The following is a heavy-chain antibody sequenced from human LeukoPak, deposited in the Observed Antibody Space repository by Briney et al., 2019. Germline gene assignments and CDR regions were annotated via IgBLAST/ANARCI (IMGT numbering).Heavy chain of an antibody. V-gene: IGHV4-61*02. CDR1: GGSISSGSHY. Sequence: PSETLSLTCTVSGGSISSGSHYWSWIRQSAGKGLEWIGRIYTSGHTSYNPSLKSRVTISVDTSKNQFSLKLSSVTAADTAVYYCARTGITGTTPSWFDPWGQGTLVTVSS. CDR2: IYTSGHT. D-gene: IGHD1-20*01. CDR3: ARTGITGTTPSWFDP. J-gene: IGHJ5*02.